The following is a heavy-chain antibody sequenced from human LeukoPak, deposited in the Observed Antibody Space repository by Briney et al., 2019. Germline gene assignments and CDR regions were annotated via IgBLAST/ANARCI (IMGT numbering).Heavy chain of an antibody. D-gene: IGHD2-15*01. J-gene: IGHJ4*02. CDR3: ARGGGRVSCPVEVYFVY. Sequence: SETLSLTSAVYAGSFSGYYLSWIRQPLGKGLEWIGEINHSGSTNYNPSLKSRVTISVDTSKNQFSLKLSSVTAADTAVYYCARGGGRVSCPVEVYFVYWGQGTLVTVSS. CDR2: INHSGST. V-gene: IGHV4-34*01. CDR1: AGSFSGYY.